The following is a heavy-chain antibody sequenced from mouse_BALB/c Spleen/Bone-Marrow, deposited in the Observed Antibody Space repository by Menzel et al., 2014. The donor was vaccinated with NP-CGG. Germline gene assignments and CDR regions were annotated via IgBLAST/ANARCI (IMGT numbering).Heavy chain of an antibody. J-gene: IGHJ3*01. D-gene: IGHD1-1*01. CDR3: AFYYYGSSPFAY. CDR2: IDPANGNT. CDR1: GFNIKDTY. Sequence: DVKLQESGAELVEPGASVKLSCTASGFNIKDTYMHWVKQRPEQGLEWIGRIDPANGNTKYDPKFQGKATITADTSSNTAYLQLSSLTSEDTAVYYCAFYYYGSSPFAYWGQGTLVTVSA. V-gene: IGHV14-3*02.